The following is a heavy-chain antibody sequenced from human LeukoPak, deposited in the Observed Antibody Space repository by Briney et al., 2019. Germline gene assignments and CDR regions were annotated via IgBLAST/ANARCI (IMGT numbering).Heavy chain of an antibody. D-gene: IGHD3-9*01. Sequence: SGPALVKPXQTLTLTCTFSGFSLSTSGMRVSWIRQPPGKALEWLARIDWDDDKFYSTSLKTRLTISKDTSKNQVVLTMTNMDPVDTATYYCALLVVTIDWRSYFDYWGQGALVTVSS. J-gene: IGHJ4*02. CDR3: ALLVVTIDWRSYFDY. V-gene: IGHV2-70*04. CDR2: IDWDDDK. CDR1: GFSLSTSGMR.